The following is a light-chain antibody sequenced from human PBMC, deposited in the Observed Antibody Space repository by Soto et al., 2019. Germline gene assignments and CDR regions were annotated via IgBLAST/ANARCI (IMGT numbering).Light chain of an antibody. CDR3: CSYAGSSTYV. J-gene: IGLJ1*01. CDR1: SSDVGSYNH. V-gene: IGLV2-23*01. CDR2: EAT. Sequence: QSALTQPASVSGSPGQSITISCTGTSSDVGSYNHVSWYQQHPGKVPKLMIYEATQRPSGVSDRFSGSKSGNTASLTISALQAEDEADYYCCSYAGSSTYVFGTGTKVTVL.